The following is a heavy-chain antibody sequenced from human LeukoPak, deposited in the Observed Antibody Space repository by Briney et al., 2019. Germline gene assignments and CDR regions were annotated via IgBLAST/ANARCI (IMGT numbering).Heavy chain of an antibody. J-gene: IGHJ4*02. Sequence: SETLSLTCTVSGGSISSSSYYWGWIRQPPGKGLEWIGSIYYSGSTYYNPSLKSRVTISVDTSKNQFSLKLSSVTAADTAVYYCARVSSGYDTLDYWGQGTLVTVSS. CDR2: IYYSGST. V-gene: IGHV4-39*07. CDR1: GGSISSSSYY. D-gene: IGHD5-12*01. CDR3: ARVSSGYDTLDY.